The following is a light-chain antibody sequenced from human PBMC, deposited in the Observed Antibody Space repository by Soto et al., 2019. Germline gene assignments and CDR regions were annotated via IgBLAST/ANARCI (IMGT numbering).Light chain of an antibody. CDR3: HQYNSYS. Sequence: MTQSPSSLSASVGEKIIITCRASRDVGSDVSWYQQKPGQAPKLLIYAASNLYTGVPSRFSGSRSGTEFTLTISSLQPDDFATYYCHQYNSYSFGQGTKVDIK. CDR2: AAS. V-gene: IGKV1-17*01. CDR1: RDVGSD. J-gene: IGKJ1*01.